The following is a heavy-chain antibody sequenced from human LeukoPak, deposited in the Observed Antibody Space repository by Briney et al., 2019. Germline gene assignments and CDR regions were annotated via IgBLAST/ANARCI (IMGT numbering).Heavy chain of an antibody. CDR2: IKHSGST. Sequence: SEILSLTCAVYGGSFSGYYWSWIRQPPGKGLEWIGEIKHSGSTNYNPSLKSRVTISVDTSKNQFSLKLSSVTAADTAVYYCARGGRIAAAGTGYFDYWGQGTLVTVSS. CDR3: ARGGRIAAAGTGYFDY. CDR1: GGSFSGYY. D-gene: IGHD6-13*01. V-gene: IGHV4-34*01. J-gene: IGHJ4*02.